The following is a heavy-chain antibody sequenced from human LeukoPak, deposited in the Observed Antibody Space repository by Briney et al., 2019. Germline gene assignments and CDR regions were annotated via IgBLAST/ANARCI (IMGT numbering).Heavy chain of an antibody. CDR2: IYASGTT. J-gene: IGHJ5*02. D-gene: IGHD5-12*01. CDR1: GGSINDYY. Sequence: SETLSLTRTVSGGSINDYYWSWIRQPAGKELEWIGRIYASGTTRFNPSLKSRVNMSVDTTKNQFSLKLSSVTAADTAVYFCARGMAAAYDYNWFDPWGQGILVTVSS. V-gene: IGHV4-4*07. CDR3: ARGMAAAYDYNWFDP.